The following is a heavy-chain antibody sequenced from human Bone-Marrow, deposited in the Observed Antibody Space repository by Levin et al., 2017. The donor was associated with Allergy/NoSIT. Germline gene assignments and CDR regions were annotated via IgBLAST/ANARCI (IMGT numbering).Heavy chain of an antibody. CDR2: IYYIGTT. CDR3: AREGTPQSWDY. J-gene: IGHJ4*02. V-gene: IGHV4-39*07. Sequence: PGGSLRLSCSVSGGSISNSYWVWIRQPPGKGLEWIGSIYYIGTTYYNPSLKTRVTISVDTSKNQFSLKLTSVTAADTAVYYCAREGTPQSWDYWGQGSLVRVSS. CDR1: GGSISNSY. D-gene: IGHD1-14*01.